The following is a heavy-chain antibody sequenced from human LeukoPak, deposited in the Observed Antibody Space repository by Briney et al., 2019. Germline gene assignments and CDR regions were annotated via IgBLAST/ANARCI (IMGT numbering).Heavy chain of an antibody. CDR2: IIPIFGTA. Sequence: ASVKVSCKASGGTFSSYAISWVRQAPGQGLEWMGGIIPIFGTANYAQKFQGRVTITADESTSTAYMELSSLRSEDTAVYYCATYYYDSSGYLLFDFDYWGQGTLATVSS. D-gene: IGHD3-22*01. CDR1: GGTFSSYA. CDR3: ATYYYDSSGYLLFDFDY. V-gene: IGHV1-69*13. J-gene: IGHJ4*02.